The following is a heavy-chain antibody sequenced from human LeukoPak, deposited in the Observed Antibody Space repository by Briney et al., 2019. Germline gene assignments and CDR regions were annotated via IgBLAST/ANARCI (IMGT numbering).Heavy chain of an antibody. J-gene: IGHJ5*02. CDR2: INPSGGST. CDR1: GYTFTGYY. V-gene: IGHV1-46*01. CDR3: AREGGSYRWFDP. D-gene: IGHD1-26*01. Sequence: ASVKVSCKASGYTFTGYYMHWVRQAPGQGLEWMGIINPSGGSTSYAQKFQGRVTMTRDTSTSTVYMELSSLRSEDTAVYYCAREGGSYRWFDPWGQGTLVTVSS.